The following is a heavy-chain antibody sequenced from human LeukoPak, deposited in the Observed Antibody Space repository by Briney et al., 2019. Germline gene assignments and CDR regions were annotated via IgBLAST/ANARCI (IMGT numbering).Heavy chain of an antibody. J-gene: IGHJ4*02. D-gene: IGHD4-11*01. CDR1: GFTFSSYG. CDR2: ISYDGSNK. CDR3: ARASNYGGGFDY. Sequence: GGSLRLSCAASGFTFSSYGMHWVRQAPGKGLEWVAVISYDGSNKYYADSVKGRFTISRDNAKNSLHLQMNSLRAEDTAVYYCARASNYGGGFDYWGQGTLVTVSS. V-gene: IGHV3-30*03.